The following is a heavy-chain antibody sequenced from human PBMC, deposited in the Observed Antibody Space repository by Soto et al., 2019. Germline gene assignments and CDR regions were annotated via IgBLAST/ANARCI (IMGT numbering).Heavy chain of an antibody. CDR2: ISSSGSTL. V-gene: IGHV3-48*03. Sequence: EVQLVESGGGLVQPGGSLRLSCAASGFTFSSYEMNWVRQAPGKGLEWVSYISSSGSTLYYADSVKGRFTISRDNAKNSLYLQMNSLRAEDTAVYYCARGAGDGLYSSGWYKNFDYWGQGTLVTVSS. CDR3: ARGAGDGLYSSGWYKNFDY. J-gene: IGHJ4*02. CDR1: GFTFSSYE. D-gene: IGHD6-19*01.